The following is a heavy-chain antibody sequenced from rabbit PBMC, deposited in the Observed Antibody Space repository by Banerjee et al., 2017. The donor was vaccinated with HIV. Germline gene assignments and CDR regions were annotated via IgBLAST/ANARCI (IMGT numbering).Heavy chain of an antibody. V-gene: IGHV1S40*01. J-gene: IGHJ4*01. CDR1: GFSFSSSYY. CDR3: ARTLYGYDSYFNL. D-gene: IGHD6-1*01. CDR2: IYAGSSGIT. Sequence: QSLEESGGDPVKPGASLTLTCTASGFSFSSSYYMCWVRQAPGKGLEWIACIYAGSSGITYYASWAKGRFTISKTSSTTVTLQMTSLTAADTATYFCARTLYGYDSYFNLWGPGTLVTIS.